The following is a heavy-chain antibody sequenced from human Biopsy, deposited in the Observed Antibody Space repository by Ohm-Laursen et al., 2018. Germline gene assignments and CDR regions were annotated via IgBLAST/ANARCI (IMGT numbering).Heavy chain of an antibody. D-gene: IGHD3-22*01. Sequence: SETLSFTCNVSGDSISIYHWSRIRQRPGLGLVWIVNFYYSGSINYNSSLKSRVTLSKDTSKSQYPLKLSFVTAADTAVYYCARWTPEYDSSRYYLDAFDIWGQGTKVTVSS. CDR1: GDSISIYH. V-gene: IGHV4-59*12. CDR3: ARWTPEYDSSRYYLDAFDI. J-gene: IGHJ3*02. CDR2: FYYSGSI.